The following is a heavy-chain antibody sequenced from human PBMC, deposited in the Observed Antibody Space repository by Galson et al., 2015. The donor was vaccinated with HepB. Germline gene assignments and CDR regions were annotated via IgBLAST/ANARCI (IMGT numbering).Heavy chain of an antibody. CDR3: VRDDALWSWYFDS. V-gene: IGHV3-48*03. Sequence: LRLSCAASGFTFGAYEMNWVRQAPGKGLEWISYISSNGYMIYYAESVKGRFTVSRDNARDSLYLQMNSLRAEDTAVYYCVRDDALWSWYFDSWGQEILVTVSS. CDR1: GFTFGAYE. CDR2: ISSNGYMI. D-gene: IGHD3-10*01. J-gene: IGHJ4*02.